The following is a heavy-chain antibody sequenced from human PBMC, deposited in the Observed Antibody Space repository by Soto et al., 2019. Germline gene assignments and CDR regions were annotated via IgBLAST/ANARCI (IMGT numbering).Heavy chain of an antibody. CDR1: GGTFSSYT. Sequence: QVQLVHSGAEVKKPGSSVKVSCKASGGTFSSYTISWVRQAPGQGLEWMGRIIPILGIANYAQKFQGRVTITADKSTSTSDKELNRLRSEDTAVYYCARSTVTNDAFDIWGQGTMVTVSS. D-gene: IGHD4-17*01. CDR3: ARSTVTNDAFDI. J-gene: IGHJ3*02. CDR2: IIPILGIA. V-gene: IGHV1-69*02.